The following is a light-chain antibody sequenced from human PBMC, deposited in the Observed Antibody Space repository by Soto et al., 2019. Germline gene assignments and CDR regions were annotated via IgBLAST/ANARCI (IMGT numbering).Light chain of an antibody. CDR3: ASYTTSSTYV. CDR1: SSDVGGFNY. V-gene: IGLV2-14*03. J-gene: IGLJ1*01. CDR2: DVS. Sequence: QSVLTQPASVSGSPGQAIAISCTGTSSDVGGFNYVSWYQQHPGKAPKFMIYDVSSRPSGVSDRFSGSKSGNTASLTISGLQAEDEADYYCASYTTSSTYVFGTGTNVTVL.